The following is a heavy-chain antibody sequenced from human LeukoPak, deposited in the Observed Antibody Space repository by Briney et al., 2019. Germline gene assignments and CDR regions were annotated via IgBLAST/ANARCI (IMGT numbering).Heavy chain of an antibody. CDR3: ARGLPWYYDHVWGSSRSFRFDP. V-gene: IGHV4-34*01. CDR1: GGSFSGYY. D-gene: IGHD3-16*02. CDR2: INHSGST. Sequence: SETLSLTCAVYGGSFSGYYWSWIRQPPGKGLEWIGEINHSGSTNYNPSLNSRVTISVDTSKNQFSLKLSSVTAADTAVYYCARGLPWYYDHVWGSSRSFRFDPWGQGTLVTVSS. J-gene: IGHJ5*02.